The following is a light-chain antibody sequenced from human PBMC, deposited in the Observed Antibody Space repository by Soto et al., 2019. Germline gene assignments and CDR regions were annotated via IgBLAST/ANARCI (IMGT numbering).Light chain of an antibody. Sequence: QSVLTQPPSASGSPGQSVTISCTGTSSDVGGYNYVSWYQQHPGKAPKLMIYEVTKRPSGVPDRVSASKSGNTASLTVSGLRAEDEADYYCSSYAGSNNFVFGSGTKV. V-gene: IGLV2-8*01. CDR2: EVT. J-gene: IGLJ1*01. CDR3: SSYAGSNNFV. CDR1: SSDVGGYNY.